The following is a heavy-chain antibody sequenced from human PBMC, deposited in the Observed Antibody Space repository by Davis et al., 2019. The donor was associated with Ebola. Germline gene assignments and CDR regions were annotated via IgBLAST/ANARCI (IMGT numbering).Heavy chain of an antibody. CDR2: ISHDGTNR. V-gene: IGHV3-30-3*01. CDR1: GFTFRSYA. J-gene: IGHJ4*02. Sequence: PGGSLRLSCAASGFTFRSYALHWVRQAPGQGLEWVALISHDGTNRYYADSVLGRFSISRDNSKNALYLQMNGLTPEDTAVYFCARESRSSGWDFEFWGQGTLVTVSS. D-gene: IGHD6-19*01. CDR3: ARESRSSGWDFEF.